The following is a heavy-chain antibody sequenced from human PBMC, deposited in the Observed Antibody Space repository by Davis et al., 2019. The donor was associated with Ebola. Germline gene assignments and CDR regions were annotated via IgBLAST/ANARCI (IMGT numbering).Heavy chain of an antibody. CDR2: IKQDGSEK. V-gene: IGHV3-7*01. D-gene: IGHD6-6*01. J-gene: IGHJ6*02. CDR1: GFTFSSYW. Sequence: ESLKISCAAPGFTFSSYWMSWVRQAPGKGLEWVANIKQDGSEKYYVDSVKGRFTISRDNAKNSLYLQMNSLRDEDTAVYYCAGIAARRVIYYYGMDVWGQGTTVTVSS. CDR3: AGIAARRVIYYYGMDV.